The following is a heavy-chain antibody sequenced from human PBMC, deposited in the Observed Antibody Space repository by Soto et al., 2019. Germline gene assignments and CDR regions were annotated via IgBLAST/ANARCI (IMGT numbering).Heavy chain of an antibody. Sequence: TLSLTCTVSGGSISSGGYYWSWIRQHPGKGLEWIGYIYYSGSTYYNPSLKSRVTISVDTSKSQFSLKLSSVTAADTAVYYCARVDGDYDNWFDPWGQGTLVTVSS. D-gene: IGHD4-17*01. V-gene: IGHV4-31*03. CDR1: GGSISSGGYY. CDR3: ARVDGDYDNWFDP. J-gene: IGHJ5*02. CDR2: IYYSGST.